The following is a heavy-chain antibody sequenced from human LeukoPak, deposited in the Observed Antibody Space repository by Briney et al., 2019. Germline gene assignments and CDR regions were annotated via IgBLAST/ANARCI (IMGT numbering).Heavy chain of an antibody. J-gene: IGHJ4*02. D-gene: IGHD3-10*01. CDR3: ARQFMVRGVTHFDY. Sequence: SETLSLTCTVSGGSISGYYWSWIRQPPGKGLEWIGYIYYSGSTNYNPSLKSRVTISVDTSKNQFSLKLSSVTAADTAVYYCARQFMVRGVTHFDYWGQGTLVTVSS. CDR1: GGSISGYY. V-gene: IGHV4-59*08. CDR2: IYYSGST.